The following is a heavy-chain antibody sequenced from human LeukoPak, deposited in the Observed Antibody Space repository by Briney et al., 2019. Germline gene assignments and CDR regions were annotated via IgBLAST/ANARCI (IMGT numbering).Heavy chain of an antibody. Sequence: ASVKVSCKASGYTFNTSDIGWVRQAPGQGLEWMGWITTYNGNTNYAEKLQDRVTMTTDTSTSTAYMELRSLRSDDTAVYYCARFWSGYLPDYWGQGTLVAVSS. J-gene: IGHJ4*02. CDR3: ARFWSGYLPDY. D-gene: IGHD3-3*01. CDR2: ITTYNGNT. CDR1: GYTFNTSD. V-gene: IGHV1-18*01.